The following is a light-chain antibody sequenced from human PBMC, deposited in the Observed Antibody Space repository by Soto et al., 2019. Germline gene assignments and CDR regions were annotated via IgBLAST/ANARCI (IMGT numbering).Light chain of an antibody. V-gene: IGKV4-1*01. Sequence: DIVMAQSPDSLAVSLGERATINCKSSQSVLYSSNNKNYLAWYQQKPGQPPKLLIYWASTRESGVPDRFSGSGSGTDFTITISTLQTEDVGVYYCQQYYSGPYTFGQGTKLEIK. CDR2: WAS. CDR1: QSVLYSSNNKNY. J-gene: IGKJ2*01. CDR3: QQYYSGPYT.